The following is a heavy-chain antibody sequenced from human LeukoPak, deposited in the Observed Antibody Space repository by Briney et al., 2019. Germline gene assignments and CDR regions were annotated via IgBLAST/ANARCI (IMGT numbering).Heavy chain of an antibody. V-gene: IGHV4-59*01. CDR1: GGSISSYY. D-gene: IGHD3-9*01. J-gene: IGHJ5*02. CDR3: ARGYFDWSNWFDP. Sequence: SETLSLTCTVSGGSISSYYWSWIRQPPGKGLEWIGYIYYSGSTNYNPSLKSRVTISVDTSKNQFSLKLSSVTAADTAVYYCARGYFDWSNWFDPWGQGTLVTVSS. CDR2: IYYSGST.